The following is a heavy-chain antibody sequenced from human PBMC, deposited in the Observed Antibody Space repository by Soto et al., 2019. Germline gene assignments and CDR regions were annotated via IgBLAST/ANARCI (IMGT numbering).Heavy chain of an antibody. CDR2: ISGSGGST. J-gene: IGHJ4*02. Sequence: GGSLRLSCAASGFTFSSYAMSWVRQAPGKGLEWVSAISGSGGSTYYADSVKGRFTISRDNSKNTLYLQMNSLRAEDTAVYYCAKDHALRFLEWLDLRPFDYWGRGTLVTVSS. CDR1: GFTFSSYA. V-gene: IGHV3-23*01. CDR3: AKDHALRFLEWLDLRPFDY. D-gene: IGHD3-3*01.